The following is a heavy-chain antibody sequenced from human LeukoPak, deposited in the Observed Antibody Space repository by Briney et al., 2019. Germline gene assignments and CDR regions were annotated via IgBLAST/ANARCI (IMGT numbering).Heavy chain of an antibody. Sequence: ASVKVSCKASGYRLRNHGISWVRQAPGQGLEWMGWIGADSGDTHGDTHYAEKLQGRGTITTDTSTDTAYMDLRSLTSDDTAVYYCARGSSPYNWYFDLWGRGTLVTVSS. D-gene: IGHD4-11*01. CDR1: GYRLRNHG. CDR3: ARGSSPYNWYFDL. J-gene: IGHJ2*01. CDR2: IGADSGDTHGDT. V-gene: IGHV1-18*01.